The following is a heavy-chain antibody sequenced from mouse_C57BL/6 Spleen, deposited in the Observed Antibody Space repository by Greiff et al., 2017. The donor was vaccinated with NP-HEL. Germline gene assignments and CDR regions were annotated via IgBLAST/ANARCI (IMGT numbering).Heavy chain of an antibody. D-gene: IGHD1-1*01. V-gene: IGHV1-80*01. CDR3: ARSDIYYGSSYGY. J-gene: IGHJ3*01. CDR2: IYPGDGDT. CDR1: GYAFSSYW. Sequence: QVQLQQSGAELVKPGASVKISCKASGYAFSSYWMNWVKQRPGKGLEWIGQIYPGDGDTNYNGKFKGKATLTADKSSSTAYMQLSSLTSEDSAVYFCARSDIYYGSSYGYWGQGTLVTVSA.